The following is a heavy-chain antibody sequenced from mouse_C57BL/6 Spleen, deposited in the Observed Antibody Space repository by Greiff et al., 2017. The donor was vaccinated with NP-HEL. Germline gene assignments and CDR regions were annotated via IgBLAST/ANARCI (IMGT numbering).Heavy chain of an antibody. CDR3: AREGDYGDGVYAMDY. CDR1: GYTFTSYR. CDR2: IHPNSGST. D-gene: IGHD2-4*01. V-gene: IGHV1-64*01. J-gene: IGHJ4*01. Sequence: QVQLQQSGAELVKPGASVKLSCKASGYTFTSYRMHWVKQRPGQGLEWIGMIHPNSGSTNYNEKFKSKDTLTVDKSSSTAYMQLSSLTSEDSAFYYCAREGDYGDGVYAMDYWGQGTSVTVSS.